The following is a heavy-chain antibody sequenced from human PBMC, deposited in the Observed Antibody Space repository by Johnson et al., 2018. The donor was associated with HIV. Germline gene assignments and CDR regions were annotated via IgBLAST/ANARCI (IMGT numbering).Heavy chain of an antibody. Sequence: QVQLVESGGGVVQPGRSLRLSCAASGFTFSSYGMHWVRQAPGKGLEWVAVISYDGSNNYYADSVKGRFTISRDNSKNTLYLQMNSLRAEDTAVYYCARGSRYSIASPFDIWGQGTMVTVSS. V-gene: IGHV3-30*03. CDR3: ARGSRYSIASPFDI. J-gene: IGHJ3*02. D-gene: IGHD6-13*01. CDR2: ISYDGSNN. CDR1: GFTFSSYG.